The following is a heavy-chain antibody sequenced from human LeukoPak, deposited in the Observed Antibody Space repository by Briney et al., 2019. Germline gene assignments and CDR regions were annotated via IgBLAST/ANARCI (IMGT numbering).Heavy chain of an antibody. CDR1: GSTFSTYE. CDR3: ARESAVRGAGDFDY. CDR2: ISSSGNTI. J-gene: IGHJ4*02. Sequence: GGSLRLSCADSGSTFSTYEMNWVRQAPGKGLEWVSYISSSGNTIYYADSVKGRFTISRDNAKNSLYLQMDSLRAEDTAVYYCARESAVRGAGDFDYWGQGTLVTVSS. V-gene: IGHV3-48*03. D-gene: IGHD1-26*01.